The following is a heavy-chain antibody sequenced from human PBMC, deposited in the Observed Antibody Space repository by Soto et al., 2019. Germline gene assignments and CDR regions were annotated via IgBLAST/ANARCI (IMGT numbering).Heavy chain of an antibody. V-gene: IGHV1-2*04. CDR1: GYTFTGYY. CDR2: INPTSGGT. Sequence: QVQLVQSGAEVKKPGASVKGSCKASGYTFTGYYMHWVRQAPGQGLEWMGWINPTSGGTNYAQKFQGWGTMTRDTSISTAYMELSRLRSDDTAVYYCARAPTVTTADNWFDPWGQGSLVTVSS. CDR3: ARAPTVTTADNWFDP. J-gene: IGHJ5*02. D-gene: IGHD4-17*01.